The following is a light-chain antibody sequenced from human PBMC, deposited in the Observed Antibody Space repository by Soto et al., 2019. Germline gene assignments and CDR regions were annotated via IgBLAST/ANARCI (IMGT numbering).Light chain of an antibody. CDR2: DAS. V-gene: IGKV3-11*01. CDR3: QQRSNWPGT. CDR1: QSVRSS. J-gene: IGKJ1*01. Sequence: EIVLTQSPATLSLSPGERATLSCRATQSVRSSLAWYLQQPGQAPRLLIYDASKRATGIPARFSGSGSGTDFTLTISSLEPKDFAVYYCQQRSNWPGTFGQGTKVESK.